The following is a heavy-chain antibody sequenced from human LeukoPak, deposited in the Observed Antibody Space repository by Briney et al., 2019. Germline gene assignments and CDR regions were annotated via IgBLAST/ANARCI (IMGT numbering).Heavy chain of an antibody. J-gene: IGHJ3*02. D-gene: IGHD2-2*01. CDR1: GYTLTELS. Sequence: ASVKVSCKVSGYTLTELSMHWVRQAPGKGLEWMGGFDPEDGETIYAQKFQGRVTMTEDTSTDTAYMELSSLRSEDTAVYYCATVVPAAHHDAFDIWGQGTTVTVSS. CDR2: FDPEDGET. V-gene: IGHV1-24*01. CDR3: ATVVPAAHHDAFDI.